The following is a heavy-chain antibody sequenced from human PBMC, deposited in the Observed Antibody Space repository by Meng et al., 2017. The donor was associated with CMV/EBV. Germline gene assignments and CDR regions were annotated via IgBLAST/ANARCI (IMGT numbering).Heavy chain of an antibody. Sequence: GESLKIPCAASGFTFSSYAMHWVRQAPGKGLEWVAVISYDGSNKYYADSVKGRFTITRDNSKNTLYLQMNSLRAEDTAVYYCARDIDNGSYWGQGTLVTVSS. CDR3: ARDIDNGSY. J-gene: IGHJ4*02. D-gene: IGHD1-26*01. CDR1: GFTFSSYA. CDR2: ISYDGSNK. V-gene: IGHV3-30-3*01.